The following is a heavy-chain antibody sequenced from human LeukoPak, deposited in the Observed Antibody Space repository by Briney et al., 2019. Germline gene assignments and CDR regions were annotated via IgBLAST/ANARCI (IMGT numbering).Heavy chain of an antibody. Sequence: GGSLRLSCAASGFTFSSYWMHWVRQAPGKGLVWVSRINSDGSSTSYADSVKGRFTISRDNAKNTLYLQMNSLRAEDTAVYYCAREGVDTVLKFDPWGQGTLVTVSS. CDR1: GFTFSSYW. CDR3: AREGVDTVLKFDP. D-gene: IGHD5-18*01. J-gene: IGHJ5*02. CDR2: INSDGSST. V-gene: IGHV3-74*01.